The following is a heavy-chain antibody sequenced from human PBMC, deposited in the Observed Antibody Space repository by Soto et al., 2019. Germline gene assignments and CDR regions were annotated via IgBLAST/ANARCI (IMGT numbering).Heavy chain of an antibody. Sequence: GGSLRLSCAASGFTFSDYYMSWIRQAPGKGLEWVSYISSSGSTIYYADSVKGRFTISRDNAKNSLYLQMNSLRAEDTAVYYCAREGEGSYYNTYYYYMDVWGKGTTVTVSS. D-gene: IGHD3-10*01. J-gene: IGHJ6*03. V-gene: IGHV3-11*01. CDR2: ISSSGSTI. CDR1: GFTFSDYY. CDR3: AREGEGSYYNTYYYYMDV.